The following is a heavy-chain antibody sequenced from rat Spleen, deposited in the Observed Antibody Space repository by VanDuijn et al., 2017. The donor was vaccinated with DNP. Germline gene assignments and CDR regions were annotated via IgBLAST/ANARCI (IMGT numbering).Heavy chain of an antibody. D-gene: IGHD1-1*01. V-gene: IGHV2S30*01. J-gene: IGHJ3*01. CDR3: TRAMVD. CDR2: EGVT. Sequence: EGVTDYNSVLKSRLSITRDTSKSQVFLKMNSLQTEDTAIYFCTRAMVDWGQGTLVTVSS.